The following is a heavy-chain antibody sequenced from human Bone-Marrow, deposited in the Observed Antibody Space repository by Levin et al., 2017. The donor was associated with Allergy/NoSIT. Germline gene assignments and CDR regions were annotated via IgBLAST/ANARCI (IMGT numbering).Heavy chain of an antibody. Sequence: TSETLSLTCIVSGASLSDGIYYYWGWVRQPPGKALEWIGSVYYSGSTHYNPSLRSRLSISVDTSKNHFFLELTSVTAADTAVYYCARNSTVSRGPRGSPIGKGAFDVWGHGAMVTVSS. CDR1: GASLSDGIYYY. V-gene: IGHV4-39*07. CDR2: VYYSGST. J-gene: IGHJ3*01. D-gene: IGHD2-15*01. CDR3: ARNSTVSRGPRGSPIGKGAFDV.